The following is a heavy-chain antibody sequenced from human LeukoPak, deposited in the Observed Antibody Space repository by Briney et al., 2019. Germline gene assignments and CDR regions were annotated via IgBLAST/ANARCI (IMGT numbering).Heavy chain of an antibody. J-gene: IGHJ5*02. CDR2: INPNSGGT. CDR1: GYTFTGYY. D-gene: IGHD6-13*01. Sequence: ASVKVSCKASGYTFTGYYMHWVRQAPGQGLEWMGWINPNSGGTNYAQKFQGRVTMTRDTSISTAYMELSRLRSDDTAVYYCAPLIEGYSSSLRWFDPWGQGTLVTVSS. V-gene: IGHV1-2*02. CDR3: APLIEGYSSSLRWFDP.